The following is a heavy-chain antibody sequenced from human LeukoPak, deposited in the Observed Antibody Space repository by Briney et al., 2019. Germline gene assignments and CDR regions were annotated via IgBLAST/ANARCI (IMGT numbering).Heavy chain of an antibody. CDR2: IYYSGST. J-gene: IGHJ5*02. V-gene: IGHV4-39*07. Sequence: PSETLSLTCTVSGGSISSSSYYWGWIRQPPGMGLEWIGSIYYSGSTYYNPSLKSRVTISVDTSKNQFSLKLSSVTAADTAVYYCARWTGSGWYSNWFDPWGQGTLVTVSS. CDR1: GGSISSSSYY. CDR3: ARWTGSGWYSNWFDP. D-gene: IGHD6-19*01.